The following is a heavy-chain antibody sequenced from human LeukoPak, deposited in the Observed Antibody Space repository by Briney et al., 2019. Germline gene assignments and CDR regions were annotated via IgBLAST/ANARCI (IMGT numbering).Heavy chain of an antibody. CDR3: AAQWLGPDY. Sequence: GGSLRLSCAASGFTFSSYSMNWVRQAPGKGLEWVSYISSSGSTIYYADSVKGRFTISRDNSKNTLYLQMNSLRAEDTAVYYCAAQWLGPDYWGQGTLVTVSS. J-gene: IGHJ4*02. CDR2: ISSSGSTI. D-gene: IGHD6-19*01. CDR1: GFTFSSYS. V-gene: IGHV3-48*01.